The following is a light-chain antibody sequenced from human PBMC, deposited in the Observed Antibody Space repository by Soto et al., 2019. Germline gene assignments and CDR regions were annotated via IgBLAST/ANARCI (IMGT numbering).Light chain of an antibody. CDR2: AVS. J-gene: IGKJ5*01. CDR3: QQYNNWIT. CDR1: QSISIN. V-gene: IGKV3-15*01. Sequence: EIVMTQSPATLSVSHVERAILSCRASQSISINLAWYQQKPGQAPRLLIYAVSNRATGVPARFSGSWSGTEFTLTISSLQSEDFAVYYCQQYNNWITFGQGTRLEIK.